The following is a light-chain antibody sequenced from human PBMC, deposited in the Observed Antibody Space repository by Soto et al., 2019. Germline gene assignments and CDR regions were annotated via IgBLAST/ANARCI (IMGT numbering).Light chain of an antibody. CDR2: DAS. J-gene: IGKJ4*01. Sequence: DIQMTQSPSTLSASVGDRVTITCRASQSISSWLAWCQQKPGKAPKLLIYDASSLESGVPSRFSGSGSGTEFTLTISSLQPDDFATYYCQQYNNLPSFGGGTKVDIK. CDR1: QSISSW. CDR3: QQYNNLPS. V-gene: IGKV1-5*01.